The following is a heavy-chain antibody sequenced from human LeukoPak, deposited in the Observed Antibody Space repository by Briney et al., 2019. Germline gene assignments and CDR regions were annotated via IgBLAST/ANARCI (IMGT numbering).Heavy chain of an antibody. CDR1: GYTFNAYY. CDR3: ARDIAAPSRDAFDI. CDR2: INPNSGGT. V-gene: IGHV1-2*02. J-gene: IGHJ3*02. Sequence: ASVKVSCKASGYTFNAYYMHWVRQAPGQGLEWVGWINPNSGGTNYAQKFQGRVIMTRDTSISTAYMELSRLRSDDTAVYYCARDIAAPSRDAFDIWGQGTMVTVSS. D-gene: IGHD6-6*01.